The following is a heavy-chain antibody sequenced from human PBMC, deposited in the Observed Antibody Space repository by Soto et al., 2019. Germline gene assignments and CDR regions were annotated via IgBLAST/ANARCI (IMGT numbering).Heavy chain of an antibody. V-gene: IGHV1-3*01. Sequence: QVQLVQSGAEVKKAGASVKVSCKASGYTLTSYAMHWVRQAPGQRLEWMGWINAGNGNTKYSQKFHSRVTITRDTSASTAYMELSSLRSEDTAVYYCARDTEPSDVWGQGTSVTVSS. CDR2: INAGNGNT. J-gene: IGHJ6*02. D-gene: IGHD1-26*01. CDR3: ARDTEPSDV. CDR1: GYTLTSYA.